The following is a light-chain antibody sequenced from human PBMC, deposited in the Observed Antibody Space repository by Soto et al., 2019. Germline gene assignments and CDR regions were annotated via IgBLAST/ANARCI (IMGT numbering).Light chain of an antibody. Sequence: QSVLTQPPSASGSLGQSVTISCSETSNDIGTYNYVSWYQQHPGKAPKLIIYEVTRRPSGVPDRFSASKSGNTASLTVSGLQPEDEADYYCSSYAGRETGVFGAGTKVTVL. J-gene: IGLJ1*01. CDR1: SNDIGTYNY. CDR2: EVT. V-gene: IGLV2-8*01. CDR3: SSYAGRETGV.